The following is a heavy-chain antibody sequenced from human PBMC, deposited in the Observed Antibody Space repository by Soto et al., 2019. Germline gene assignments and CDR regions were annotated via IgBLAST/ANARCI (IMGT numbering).Heavy chain of an antibody. D-gene: IGHD3-22*01. J-gene: IGHJ4*02. Sequence: SETLSLTCTVSGGSISSGDYYWSWIRQPPGKGLEWIGYIYYSGSTYYNPSLKSRVTISVDTSKNQFSLKLSSVTAADTAVYYCARAANYYDSSGYCDYWGQGTLVTVSS. CDR3: ARAANYYDSSGYCDY. CDR2: IYYSGST. CDR1: GGSISSGDYY. V-gene: IGHV4-30-4*01.